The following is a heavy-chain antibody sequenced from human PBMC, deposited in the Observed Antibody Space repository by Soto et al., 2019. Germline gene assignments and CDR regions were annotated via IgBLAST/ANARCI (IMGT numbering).Heavy chain of an antibody. Sequence: ASVKVSYKASGYTFTSYYMHWVRQAPGQGLEWMGIINPSGGSTSYAQKFQGRVTMTRDTSTSTVYMELSSLRSEDTAVYYCARDRPRYYDFWSGYPYYFDYWGQGTLVIVSS. CDR2: INPSGGST. CDR1: GYTFTSYY. D-gene: IGHD3-3*01. J-gene: IGHJ4*02. V-gene: IGHV1-46*01. CDR3: ARDRPRYYDFWSGYPYYFDY.